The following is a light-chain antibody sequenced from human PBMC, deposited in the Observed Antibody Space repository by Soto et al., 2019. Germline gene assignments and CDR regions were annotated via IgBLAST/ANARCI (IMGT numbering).Light chain of an antibody. V-gene: IGKV3-11*01. CDR1: QSVSSY. J-gene: IGKJ3*01. CDR2: DAS. CDR3: QQRSNWGFT. Sequence: EIVLTQSPATLSLSPGERATLSCRASQSVSSYLAWYQQKPSQAPRLLIYDASNRATGIPARFSGSGSGTDFTLTISSLEPEDFAVYYCQQRSNWGFTFGPGTKVDIK.